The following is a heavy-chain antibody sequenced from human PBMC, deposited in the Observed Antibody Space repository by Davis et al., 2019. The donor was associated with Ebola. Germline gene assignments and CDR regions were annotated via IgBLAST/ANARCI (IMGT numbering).Heavy chain of an antibody. CDR1: GFSVSSNY. CDR3: AKEAGRYGSGSYVTN. D-gene: IGHD3-10*01. Sequence: GESLKISCAASGFSVSSNYMSWVRQAPGKGLEWVSAIYESNTWYADPVRGRFTISRDNSKNTLYLQMNSLRAEDTAVYYCAKEAGRYGSGSYVTNWGQGTLVTVSS. CDR2: IYESNT. J-gene: IGHJ4*02. V-gene: IGHV3-53*01.